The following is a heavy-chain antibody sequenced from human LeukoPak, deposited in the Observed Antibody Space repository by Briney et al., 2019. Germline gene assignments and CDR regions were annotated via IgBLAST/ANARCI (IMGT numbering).Heavy chain of an antibody. CDR2: IKSKTDGGAT. V-gene: IGHV3-15*01. J-gene: IGHJ5*02. D-gene: IGHD2-15*01. Sequence: GGSLRLSCAASGFTFSNAWMSWVRQAPGKGLEWVGRIKSKTDGGATDYAAPVKGRFTISRDDSKNTLYLQMNSLKTEDTAVYYCTTVVVVAATAWFDPWGQGTLVTVSS. CDR3: TTVVVVAATAWFDP. CDR1: GFTFSNAW.